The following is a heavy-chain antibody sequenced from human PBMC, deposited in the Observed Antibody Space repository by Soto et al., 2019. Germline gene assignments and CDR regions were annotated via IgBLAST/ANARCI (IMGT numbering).Heavy chain of an antibody. CDR2: IDYDGTTT. Sequence: EMQLVECGGGLVQPGGSLRLSCAASGFSFDSYWMHWVRQAPGQGPVWVSRIDYDGTTTNYADSVKGRFTISRDNAKNTLYLQMNSLRPEDTAVYYCARGPRASSGGTGAYWGQGTLVTVSS. CDR3: ARGPRASSGGTGAY. CDR1: GFSFDSYW. J-gene: IGHJ1*01. D-gene: IGHD2-2*01. V-gene: IGHV3-74*01.